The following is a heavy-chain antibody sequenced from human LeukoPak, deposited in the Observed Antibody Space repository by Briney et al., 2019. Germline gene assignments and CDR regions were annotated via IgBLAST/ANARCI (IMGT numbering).Heavy chain of an antibody. CDR1: GYRVMDYR. D-gene: IGHD3-10*01. V-gene: IGHV5-51*01. J-gene: IGHJ4*02. CDR2: IYFDDSDI. Sequence: GESLKISCTASGYRVMDYRTGWVRHTRRQGLEWMGIIYFDDSDIRYTPPFHGQVIISAAKSTATAYLQWSSLKTSDPAIYYCGKSRVGGSLHSYYWWGQGSRLSASS. CDR3: GKSRVGGSLHSYYW.